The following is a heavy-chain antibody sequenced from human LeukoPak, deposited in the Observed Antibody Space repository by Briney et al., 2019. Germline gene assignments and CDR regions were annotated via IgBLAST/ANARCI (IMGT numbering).Heavy chain of an antibody. D-gene: IGHD3-22*01. CDR2: INPNSGGT. J-gene: IGHJ5*02. CDR1: GHTFTSYA. CDR3: AREGPPHDSSDPNWFDP. Sequence: ASVKVSCKASGHTFTSYAMNWVRQAPGQGLEWMGWINPNSGGTNYAQKFQGRVTMTRDTSISTAYMELSRLRSDDTAVYYCAREGPPHDSSDPNWFDPWGQGALVTVSS. V-gene: IGHV1-2*02.